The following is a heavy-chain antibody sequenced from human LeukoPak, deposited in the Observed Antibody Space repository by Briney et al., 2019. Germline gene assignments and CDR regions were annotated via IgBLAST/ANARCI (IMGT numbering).Heavy chain of an antibody. J-gene: IGHJ4*02. CDR3: ARGTLSTLGY. CDR2: ISTSGSTI. Sequence: GGSLRLSCAASGFTVSSTYMNWVRQAPGKGLEWLSYISTSGSTIYYADSVKGRFTISRDNAKNSLYLQMNSLRAEDTAVYYCARGTLSTLGYWGQGTLVTVSS. V-gene: IGHV3-48*01. D-gene: IGHD2/OR15-2a*01. CDR1: GFTVSSTY.